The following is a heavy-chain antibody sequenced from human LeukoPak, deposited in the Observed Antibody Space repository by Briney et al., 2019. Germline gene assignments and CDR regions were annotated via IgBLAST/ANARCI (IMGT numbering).Heavy chain of an antibody. Sequence: GGSLRLSCAASGFTFSSYWMSWVRQAPGKGLEWVANIKQDGSEKYYVDSVKGRFTISRANAKNSLYLQMNSLRAEDTAVYYCARGPSGLTGYYYYYMDVWGKGTTVTVSS. CDR2: IKQDGSEK. D-gene: IGHD3-9*01. CDR3: ARGPSGLTGYYYYYMDV. CDR1: GFTFSSYW. J-gene: IGHJ6*03. V-gene: IGHV3-7*01.